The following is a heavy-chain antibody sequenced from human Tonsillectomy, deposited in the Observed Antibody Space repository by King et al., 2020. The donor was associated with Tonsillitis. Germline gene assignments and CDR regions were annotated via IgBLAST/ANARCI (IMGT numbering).Heavy chain of an antibody. D-gene: IGHD1-20*01. Sequence: VQLVESGGGLVQPGGSLRLSCAASGFTLSSHGFSWVRQAPGKGLEWVSYISSSSSRTKYADSVRGRFTISRDNAKNSLFLQMNSLRDEDTAVYYCARAVSNWSDEVSDYWGQGTLVTVSS. J-gene: IGHJ4*02. CDR3: ARAVSNWSDEVSDY. V-gene: IGHV3-48*02. CDR2: ISSSSSRT. CDR1: GFTLSSHG.